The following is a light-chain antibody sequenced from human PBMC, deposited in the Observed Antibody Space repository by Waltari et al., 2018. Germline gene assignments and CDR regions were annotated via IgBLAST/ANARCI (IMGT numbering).Light chain of an antibody. CDR3: SSYSGSSSPRV. Sequence: QSALIQPASVSGSPGQSITMFFPSTNSPVGTYNLLFWYQQPPGKAPKLMIYEGNKRPSGVSYRFSGSKSGNTASLTISGLQAEDEADYYCSSYSGSSSPRVFGGGTKLTVL. CDR1: NSPVGTYNL. CDR2: EGN. J-gene: IGLJ3*02. V-gene: IGLV2-23*01.